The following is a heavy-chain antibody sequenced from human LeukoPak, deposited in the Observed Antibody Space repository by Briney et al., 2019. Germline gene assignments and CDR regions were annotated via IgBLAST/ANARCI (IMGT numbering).Heavy chain of an antibody. CDR1: GGSISSSSYY. Sequence: PSETLSLTCTVSGGSISSSSYYWGWIRQPPGKGLEWIGSIYYSGSTYYNPSLKSRVTISVDTSKNQFSLKLSSVTAADTAVYYCARAPSSGWHRNAFDIWGQGTMVTVSS. D-gene: IGHD6-19*01. CDR2: IYYSGST. CDR3: ARAPSSGWHRNAFDI. V-gene: IGHV4-39*07. J-gene: IGHJ3*02.